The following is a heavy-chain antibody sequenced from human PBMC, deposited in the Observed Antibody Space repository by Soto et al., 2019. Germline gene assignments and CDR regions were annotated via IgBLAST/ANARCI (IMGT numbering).Heavy chain of an antibody. Sequence: EEQLLESGGGLVQPGGSLRLSCAGSGFTFSSYAMSWVRQAPGKGLEWVAGMSGSGGSIYYADSVKGRFTISRDNSKSTLYLYMNSLRAEDTALYYCAKARTGIYRYYYGMDVWGQGTTVTVSS. D-gene: IGHD1-1*01. V-gene: IGHV3-23*01. J-gene: IGHJ6*02. CDR2: MSGSGGSI. CDR1: GFTFSSYA. CDR3: AKARTGIYRYYYGMDV.